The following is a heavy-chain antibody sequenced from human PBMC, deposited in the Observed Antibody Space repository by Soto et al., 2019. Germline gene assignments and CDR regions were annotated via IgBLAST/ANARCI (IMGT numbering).Heavy chain of an antibody. D-gene: IGHD4-17*01. CDR1: GGTFSSYT. Sequence: ASVKVSCKASGGTFSSYTISWVRQAPGQGLEWMKRIIPILGIANYAQKFQGRVTITADKSTSTAYMELSSLRFEDTAVYYCVRDRATRATTVTTGYYYYMDVWGKGTTVTVSS. V-gene: IGHV1-69*04. CDR3: VRDRATRATTVTTGYYYYMDV. CDR2: IIPILGIA. J-gene: IGHJ6*03.